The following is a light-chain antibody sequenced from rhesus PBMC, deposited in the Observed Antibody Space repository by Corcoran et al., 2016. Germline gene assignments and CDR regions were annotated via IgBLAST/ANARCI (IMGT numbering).Light chain of an antibody. J-gene: IGKJ4*01. CDR1: QSLVHSNGNTY. V-gene: IGKV2-65*01. Sequence: DVVMTQSPLSLSITPGQPASISCRSSQSLVHSNGNTYLSWYQQKPGQPPRRLIYQVSNRGSGVPDGFSGSGAGTDFTLKSSRGEAEDVGVYYCGQGTNVPLTFGGGTKVEIK. CDR2: QVS. CDR3: GQGTNVPLT.